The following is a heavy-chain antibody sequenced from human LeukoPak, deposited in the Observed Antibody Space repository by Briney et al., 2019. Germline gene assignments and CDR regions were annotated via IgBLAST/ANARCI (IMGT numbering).Heavy chain of an antibody. V-gene: IGHV4-4*07. Sequence: PSETLSLTSAVSGGSISSYNWSWIRQPAGKGLEWVWRIYTSGSTNYNPSLESRVTMSVYTSKNQFSLNLSSVTAADTAVYYCAGTPRDCSSTSCYFWFDPWGQGTLVTVSS. CDR1: GGSISSYN. CDR2: IYTSGST. CDR3: AGTPRDCSSTSCYFWFDP. J-gene: IGHJ5*02. D-gene: IGHD2-2*01.